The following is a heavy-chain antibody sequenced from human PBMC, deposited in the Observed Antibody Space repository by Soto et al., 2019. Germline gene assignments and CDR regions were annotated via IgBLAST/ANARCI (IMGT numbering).Heavy chain of an antibody. CDR3: AHIPNYYQDDWFDP. CDR1: GFSLTTRGVG. CDR2: TYWDDGK. D-gene: IGHD3-10*01. J-gene: IGHJ5*02. Sequence: QITLKESGPTLVKPTQTLTLTCTFSGFSLTTRGVGVGWIRQPPGKALECLALTYWDDGKRYSPSLQSRLSITKDTSKTQVVLTMTNVDPVDTATYYCAHIPNYYQDDWFDPWGQGTLVYVSS. V-gene: IGHV2-5*02.